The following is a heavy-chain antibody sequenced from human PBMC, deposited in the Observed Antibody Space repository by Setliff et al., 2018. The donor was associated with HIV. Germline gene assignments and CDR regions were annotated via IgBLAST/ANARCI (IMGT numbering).Heavy chain of an antibody. Sequence: VASVKVSCKASGYSFSNYAINWVRQAPGQGLEWMGWIKTDSGSPTYAQGFTGRFVFSVDTSVTTAYLQISSLKAEDTAVYHCARALYGDYGGDLNWLDPWGQGTLVTVSS. D-gene: IGHD4-17*01. V-gene: IGHV7-4-1*02. CDR3: ARALYGDYGGDLNWLDP. CDR1: GYSFSNYA. CDR2: IKTDSGSP. J-gene: IGHJ5*02.